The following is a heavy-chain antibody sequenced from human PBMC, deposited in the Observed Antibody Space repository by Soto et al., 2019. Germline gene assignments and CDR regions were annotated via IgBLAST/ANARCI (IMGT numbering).Heavy chain of an antibody. CDR2: IDPSGGST. CDR1: GYTCTASY. CDR3: ARDSGHYYRSDACDK. V-gene: IGHV1-46*01. Sequence: QVQLVQSGAEVKKPGASVKVSCKASGYTCTASYMHWVRQAPGQGLEWMGIIDPSGGSTSYSQKFQGRVTMTRDTSTSTVYMELNSLRSEDTAVFYCARDSGHYYRSDACDKWGQGTIVTVSS. D-gene: IGHD1-26*01. J-gene: IGHJ3*02.